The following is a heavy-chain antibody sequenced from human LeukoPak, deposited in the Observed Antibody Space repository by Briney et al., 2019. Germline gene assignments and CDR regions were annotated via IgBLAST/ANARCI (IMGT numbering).Heavy chain of an antibody. CDR3: AKDVVSSRWTNFDY. CDR2: INWNGGRT. Sequence: GGSLRLSCAASGFTFDDYGMSWVRQVPGKGLEWVSGINWNGGRTGHADSVKGRFTISRDNAKNSLYPQMNSLRAGDTALYYCAKDVVSSRWTNFDYWGQGTLVTVSS. D-gene: IGHD6-13*01. J-gene: IGHJ4*02. CDR1: GFTFDDYG. V-gene: IGHV3-20*04.